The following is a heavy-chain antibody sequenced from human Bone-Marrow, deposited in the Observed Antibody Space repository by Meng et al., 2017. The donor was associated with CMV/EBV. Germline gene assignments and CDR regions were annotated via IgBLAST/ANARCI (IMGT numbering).Heavy chain of an antibody. J-gene: IGHJ5*02. CDR1: GGSISSSSYS. CDR3: ARASIVGVTLWFDP. D-gene: IGHD1-26*01. V-gene: IGHV4-39*07. Sequence: SETLSLTCTVSGGSISSSSYSWGWIRQPPGKGLEWIGSIYYSGSTYYNPSLKSRVTISVDTSKNQFSLKLSSVTAADTAVYYCARASIVGVTLWFDPWGQGTLVTVSS. CDR2: IYYSGST.